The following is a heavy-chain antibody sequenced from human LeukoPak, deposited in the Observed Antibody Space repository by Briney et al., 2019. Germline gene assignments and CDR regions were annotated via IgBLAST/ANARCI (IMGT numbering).Heavy chain of an antibody. CDR3: AKDDRSSSPNLDAFDV. CDR2: ISGTGGIT. V-gene: IGHV3-23*01. Sequence: GGSLRLSCAGSGFIFSSYAMSWVRQAPGKGLEWVSGISGTGGITYYADSVKGRFTISRDNSKNTMYLQMNSLRAEDRALYYCAKDDRSSSPNLDAFDVWGQGTMVTVSS. CDR1: GFIFSSYA. J-gene: IGHJ3*01. D-gene: IGHD6-13*01.